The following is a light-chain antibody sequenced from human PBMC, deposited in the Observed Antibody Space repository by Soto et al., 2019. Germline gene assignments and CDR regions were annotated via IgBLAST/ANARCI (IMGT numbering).Light chain of an antibody. Sequence: DIQMTQSPSSLSASVGDRVTITCRASQSISNNLNWYQQKPGKAPRLLIYAASSLQSGVPSRFSGSGSGTDFTLVINSLQPEDFTNYYCQQSYRTPLTFGGGTKGEIK. CDR2: AAS. CDR3: QQSYRTPLT. V-gene: IGKV1-39*01. CDR1: QSISNN. J-gene: IGKJ4*01.